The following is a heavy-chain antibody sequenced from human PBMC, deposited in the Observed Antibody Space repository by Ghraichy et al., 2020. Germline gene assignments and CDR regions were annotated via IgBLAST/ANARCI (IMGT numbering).Heavy chain of an antibody. CDR2: IRSRAKSYAT. D-gene: IGHD2-15*01. Sequence: GESLNISCAASGFTFSGSAIHWVRQASGKGLEWVGRIRSRAKSYATAYAASVAGRFTISRDDSKNTAYLQMNSLKAEDTAVYYCTSPSYCTGGSCYSSGYDNVLDVWGQGTTVTVSS. V-gene: IGHV3-73*01. CDR1: GFTFSGSA. J-gene: IGHJ6*02. CDR3: TSPSYCTGGSCYSSGYDNVLDV.